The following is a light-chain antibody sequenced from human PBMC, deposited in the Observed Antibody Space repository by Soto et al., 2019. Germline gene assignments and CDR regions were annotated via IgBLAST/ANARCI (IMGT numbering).Light chain of an antibody. J-gene: IGKJ1*01. CDR2: GAS. CDR3: QQLRT. CDR1: QSVSSSY. V-gene: IGKV3-20*01. Sequence: EIVLTQSPGTLSLSPGERATLSCRASQSVSSSYLAWYQQKPGQAPRLIIYGASSRATGIPDRFSGSGSGTDFTLTISRLEPEDFEVYYCQQLRTFGQGTKVEIK.